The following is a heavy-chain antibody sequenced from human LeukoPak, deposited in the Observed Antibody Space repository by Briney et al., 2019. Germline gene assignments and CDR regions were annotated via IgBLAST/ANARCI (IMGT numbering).Heavy chain of an antibody. CDR1: DGSISSGGYY. D-gene: IGHD3-16*01. V-gene: IGHV4-31*03. J-gene: IGHJ3*02. Sequence: TLSHTCTVSDGSISSGGYYWSWIRQHPGKGLVWIGYIYYSGGTYYNPSLRSRVTISVDTSKNQFSLKLSSVTAADTAVYYCARDPGGQGVGDAFDIWGQGTMVTVSS. CDR2: IYYSGGT. CDR3: ARDPGGQGVGDAFDI.